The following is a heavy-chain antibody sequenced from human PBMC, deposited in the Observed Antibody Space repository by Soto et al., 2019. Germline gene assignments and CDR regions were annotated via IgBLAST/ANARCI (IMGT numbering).Heavy chain of an antibody. J-gene: IGHJ3*02. CDR2: IWYDGSNK. V-gene: IGHV3-33*01. Sequence: LSCAASGFTFSSYGMHWVRQAPGKGLEWVAVIWYDGSNKYYADSVKGRYTISRDDSKNTVYLQMNSLGAEDTAVYYCTRDPLIAVAAYDAFDIWGQGTSVTVSS. D-gene: IGHD6-19*01. CDR1: GFTFSSYG. CDR3: TRDPLIAVAAYDAFDI.